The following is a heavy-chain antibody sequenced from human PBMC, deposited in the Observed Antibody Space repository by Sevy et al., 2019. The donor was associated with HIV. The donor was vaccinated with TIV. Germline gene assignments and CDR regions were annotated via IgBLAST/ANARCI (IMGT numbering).Heavy chain of an antibody. CDR2: IYHSGST. Sequence: SETMSLTCAVSGYSISSGYYWGWIRQPPGKGLEWIGSIYHSGSTYYNPSLKSPVTISVDTSKNQFSLKLSSVTAADTAVYYCARHFLTAMVLYYFDYWGQGTLVTVSS. CDR3: ARHFLTAMVLYYFDY. CDR1: GYSISSGYY. J-gene: IGHJ4*02. V-gene: IGHV4-38-2*01. D-gene: IGHD5-18*01.